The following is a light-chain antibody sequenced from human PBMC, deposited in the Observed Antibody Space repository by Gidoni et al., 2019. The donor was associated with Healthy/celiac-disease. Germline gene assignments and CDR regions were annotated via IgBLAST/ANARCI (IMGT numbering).Light chain of an antibody. V-gene: IGKV1-8*01. CDR3: QQYYSTRLT. J-gene: IGKJ4*01. Sequence: AIRMTQSPSSFSASTGDRVTITKSFNRGISSYLAWYQQKPGKAPKRLIYAASTLQSGVPARFSGSGSGTDFTLTISCLQSEDFATYYCQQYYSTRLTFGGGTKVEIK. CDR2: AAS. CDR1: RGISSY.